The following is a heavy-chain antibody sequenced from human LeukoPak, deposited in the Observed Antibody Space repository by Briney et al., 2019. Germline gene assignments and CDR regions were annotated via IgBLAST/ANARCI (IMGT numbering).Heavy chain of an antibody. V-gene: IGHV1-69*05. Sequence: GASVKVSCKASGYTFTSYGISWVRQAPGQGLEWMGGIIPIFGTANYAQKFQGRVTITTDKSTSTVYMELSSLRSEDTAVYYCARDDSRNWFDPWGQGTLVTVSS. D-gene: IGHD2-15*01. J-gene: IGHJ5*02. CDR1: GYTFTSYG. CDR3: ARDDSRNWFDP. CDR2: IIPIFGTA.